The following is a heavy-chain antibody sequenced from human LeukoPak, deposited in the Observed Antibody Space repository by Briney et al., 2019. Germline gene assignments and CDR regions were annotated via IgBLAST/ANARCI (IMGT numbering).Heavy chain of an antibody. V-gene: IGHV4-38-2*01. D-gene: IGHD3-3*01. CDR3: ARYALLEWLLWRD. J-gene: IGHJ4*02. Sequence: SETLSLTCAVSGYSISSGYYWGWIRQPPGKGLEWIGSIYHSGSTYYNPSLKSRVTISVDTSKNQFSLKLSSVTAADTAVYYCARYALLEWLLWRDWGQGTLVTVSS. CDR2: IYHSGST. CDR1: GYSISSGYY.